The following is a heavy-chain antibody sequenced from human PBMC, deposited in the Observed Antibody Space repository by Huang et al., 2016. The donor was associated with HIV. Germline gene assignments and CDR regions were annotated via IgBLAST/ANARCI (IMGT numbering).Heavy chain of an antibody. CDR3: ARVRGYSGSYYGMDV. CDR1: GGTFSNHG. J-gene: IGHJ6*02. D-gene: IGHD1-26*01. Sequence: QVQLVQSGAEVKKPGSSVKVSCKASGGTFSNHGFSWVRPAPGQGLEWMGGIIPVFGTKYYTPKFRGRVTITADESTSTVYMELGSRTPDDTAEYYCARVRGYSGSYYGMDVWGQGTTVTVSS. V-gene: IGHV1-69*01. CDR2: IIPVFGTK.